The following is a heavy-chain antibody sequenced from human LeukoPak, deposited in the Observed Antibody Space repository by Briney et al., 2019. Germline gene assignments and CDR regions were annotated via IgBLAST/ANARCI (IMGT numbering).Heavy chain of an antibody. CDR1: GFTFSSYW. CDR3: ARVTGYQLLAGYFYYMDV. Sequence: PGGSLRLSCAASGFTFSSYWMHWVRQAPRKGLVWVSRINSDGSSTTYADSVRGRFTISRDNAKNTLYLQMNSLRAEDTAVCYCARVTGYQLLAGYFYYMDVWGKGTTVTVSS. CDR2: INSDGSST. V-gene: IGHV3-74*01. D-gene: IGHD2-2*01. J-gene: IGHJ6*03.